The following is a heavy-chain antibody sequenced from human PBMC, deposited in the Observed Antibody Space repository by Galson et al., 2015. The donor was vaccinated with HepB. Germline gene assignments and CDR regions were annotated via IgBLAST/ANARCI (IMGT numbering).Heavy chain of an antibody. CDR2: ISSSSSTI. Sequence: SLRLSCAASGFTFSSYSMNWVRQAPGKGLEWVSYISSSSSTIYYADSVKGRFTISRDNAKNSLYLQMNSLRAEDTAVYYCARDGSSTSYHAFDIWGQGTMVTFSS. V-gene: IGHV3-48*01. CDR3: ARDGSSTSYHAFDI. J-gene: IGHJ3*02. CDR1: GFTFSSYS. D-gene: IGHD2-2*01.